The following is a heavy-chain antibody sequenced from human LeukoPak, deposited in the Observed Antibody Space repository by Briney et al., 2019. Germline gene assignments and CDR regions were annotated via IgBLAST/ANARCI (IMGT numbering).Heavy chain of an antibody. J-gene: IGHJ4*02. CDR2: INHSGST. CDR1: GGSFSGYY. V-gene: IGHV4-34*01. CDR3: ARGPYCTNGVCPRVFDY. D-gene: IGHD2-8*01. Sequence: SETLSLTCAVYGGSFSGYYWSWIRQPPGKGLEWIGEINHSGSTNYNPSLKSRVTISVDMSKNQFSLKLSSVTAADTAVYYCARGPYCTNGVCPRVFDYWGQGTLVTVSS.